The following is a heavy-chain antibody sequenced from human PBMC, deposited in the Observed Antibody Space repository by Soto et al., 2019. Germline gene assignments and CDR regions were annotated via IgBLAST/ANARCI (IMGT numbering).Heavy chain of an antibody. CDR2: IWYDGSNK. V-gene: IGHV3-33*01. D-gene: IGHD3-9*01. CDR1: GFTFSSYG. CDR3: ERYLGPSGYFDVPDY. Sequence: GGSLRLSCAASGFTFSSYGMHWARQAPGKGLEWVAVIWYDGSNKYYADSVKGRSTISTDNTKNTLYLQMNSLRAEDTAVYYCERYLGPSGYFDVPDYWCQGILVSVS. J-gene: IGHJ4*02.